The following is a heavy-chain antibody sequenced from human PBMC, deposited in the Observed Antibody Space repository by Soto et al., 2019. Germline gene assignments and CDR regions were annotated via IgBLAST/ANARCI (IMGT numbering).Heavy chain of an antibody. D-gene: IGHD2-15*01. V-gene: IGHV4-39*01. CDR1: GGSISSSSYY. CDR3: ARRLVGAPDIVVVVAATGAFDI. J-gene: IGHJ3*02. Sequence: QLQLQESGPGLVKPSETLSLTCTVSGGSISSSSYYWGWIRQPPGKGLEWIGSIYYSGSTYYNPSLKRRVTISVDTAKNQFSLKLSSVTAADTAVYYCARRLVGAPDIVVVVAATGAFDIWGQGTMVTVSS. CDR2: IYYSGST.